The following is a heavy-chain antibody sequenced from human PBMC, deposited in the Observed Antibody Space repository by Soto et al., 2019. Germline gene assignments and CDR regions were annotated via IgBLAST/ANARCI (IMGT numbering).Heavy chain of an antibody. J-gene: IGHJ5*02. CDR1: GGTFSSYT. Sequence: ASVKVSCKASGGTFSSYTISWVRQAPGQGLEWMGRIIPILGIANYAQKFQGRVTITADKSTSTAYMELSSLRSEDTAVYYCAREGAQYSSCWYQYNWFDPWGQGTLVTVSS. CDR2: IIPILGIA. D-gene: IGHD6-19*01. V-gene: IGHV1-69*04. CDR3: AREGAQYSSCWYQYNWFDP.